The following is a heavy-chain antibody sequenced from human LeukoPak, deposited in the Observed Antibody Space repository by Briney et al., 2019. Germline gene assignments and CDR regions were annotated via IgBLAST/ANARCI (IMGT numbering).Heavy chain of an antibody. CDR1: GFTFSSYW. CDR2: INSDGSST. J-gene: IGHJ4*02. Sequence: GGSLRLSCAASGFTFSSYWMHWVRQAPGKGLVWVSRINSDGSSTSYADSVKGRFAISRDNAKNTLYLQMNSLRAEDTAVYYCARSYYYDSSGYYPYDYWGQGTLVTVSS. V-gene: IGHV3-74*01. CDR3: ARSYYYDSSGYYPYDY. D-gene: IGHD3-22*01.